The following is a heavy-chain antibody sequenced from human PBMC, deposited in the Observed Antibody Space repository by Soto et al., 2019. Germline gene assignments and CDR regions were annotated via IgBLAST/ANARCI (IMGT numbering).Heavy chain of an antibody. J-gene: IGHJ4*02. V-gene: IGHV4-59*01. CDR2: IYYSGNT. CDR3: ARDGISAVSGWYWGTFHY. Sequence: QVQLQESGPGLVKPSETLSLTCTVSGDSISSYYWSWIRQPPGKGLEWIGYIYYSGNTNYNPSLKSRVTISLDTSKNQFSLKLSSVTAADTAVYYCARDGISAVSGWYWGTFHYWGQGSLVTVSS. CDR1: GDSISSYY. D-gene: IGHD6-19*01.